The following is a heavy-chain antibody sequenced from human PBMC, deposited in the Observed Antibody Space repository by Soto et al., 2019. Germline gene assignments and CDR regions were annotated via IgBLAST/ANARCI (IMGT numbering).Heavy chain of an antibody. D-gene: IGHD3-10*01. J-gene: IGHJ4*02. Sequence: QVQLVQSGAEMKKPGSSVKVSCQSYGGTFNTSAMNWVRQAPGQGPEWMGDISPMFGAANYAPKFQGRVTITADESTGTSYMQLSSLTSEDTALYFCAREVQVHTPAFVYWGQGTLVTVSS. V-gene: IGHV1-69*19. CDR1: GGTFNTSA. CDR2: ISPMFGAA. CDR3: AREVQVHTPAFVY.